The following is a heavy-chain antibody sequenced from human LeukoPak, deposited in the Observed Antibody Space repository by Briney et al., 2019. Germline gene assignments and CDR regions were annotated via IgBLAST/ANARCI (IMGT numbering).Heavy chain of an antibody. CDR2: ISSSGDNT. CDR3: AKDRSHLPVAGFDS. D-gene: IGHD6-19*01. CDR1: GFTFSSYA. J-gene: IGHJ4*02. Sequence: GGSLRLSCAASGFTFSSYAMSWVRQAPGKGLEWVSAISSSGDNTYYADAVKGRFTISRDNSKNTLFLQMISLRAEDTALYYCAKDRSHLPVAGFDSWGQGTLVTVSS. V-gene: IGHV3-23*01.